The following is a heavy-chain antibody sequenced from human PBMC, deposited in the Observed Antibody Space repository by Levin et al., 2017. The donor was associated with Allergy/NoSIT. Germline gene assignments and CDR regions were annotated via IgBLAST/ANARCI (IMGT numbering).Heavy chain of an antibody. Sequence: GESLKISCKASGYTFTGYYMHWVRQAPGQGLEWMGRINPNSGGTNYAQKFQGRVTMTRDTSISTAYMELSRLRSDDTAVYYCARDFPSSSFDYWGQGTLVTVSS. CDR3: ARDFPSSSFDY. V-gene: IGHV1-2*06. CDR1: GYTFTGYY. J-gene: IGHJ4*02. D-gene: IGHD6-6*01. CDR2: INPNSGGT.